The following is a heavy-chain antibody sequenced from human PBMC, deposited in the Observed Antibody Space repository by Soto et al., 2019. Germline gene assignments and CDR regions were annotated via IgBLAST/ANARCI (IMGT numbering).Heavy chain of an antibody. CDR1: GFTFSSYG. J-gene: IGHJ6*02. CDR2: ISYDGSNK. Sequence: QVQLVESGGGVVQPGRSLRLSCAASGFTFSSYGMHWVRQAPGKGLEWVAVISYDGSNKYYADSVKGRFTISRDNSKNTLYLQMNSLRAEDTAVYYCAKDRDPYGGYDLAYGMDVWGQGTTVTVSS. D-gene: IGHD5-12*01. V-gene: IGHV3-30*18. CDR3: AKDRDPYGGYDLAYGMDV.